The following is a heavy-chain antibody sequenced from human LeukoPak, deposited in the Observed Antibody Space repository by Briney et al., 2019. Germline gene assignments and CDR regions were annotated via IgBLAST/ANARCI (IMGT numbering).Heavy chain of an antibody. CDR3: ARTVWPFAELKPFDY. V-gene: IGHV1-2*02. J-gene: IGHJ4*02. CDR2: INPNSGGT. CDR1: GYTFTGYY. D-gene: IGHD3-10*01. Sequence: ASVKVSCKASGYTFTGYYMHWVRQAPGQGLEWMGWINPNSGGTNYAQKFQGRVTMTRDTSISTAYMELSSLRSDDTAVYYCARTVWPFAELKPFDYWGQGTLVTVSS.